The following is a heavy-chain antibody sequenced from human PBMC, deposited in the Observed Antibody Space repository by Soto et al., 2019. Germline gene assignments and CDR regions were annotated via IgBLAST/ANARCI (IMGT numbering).Heavy chain of an antibody. CDR1: GYTLTELS. D-gene: IGHD3-3*01. CDR3: ATDQGAIFGPSPGYGMDV. V-gene: IGHV1-24*01. Sequence: GASVKVSCKVSGYTLTELSMHWVRQAPGKGLEWMGGFDPEDGETIYAQKFQGRVTMTEDTSTDTAYMELSSLRSEDTAVYYCATDQGAIFGPSPGYGMDVWGQGTTVTVSS. J-gene: IGHJ6*02. CDR2: FDPEDGET.